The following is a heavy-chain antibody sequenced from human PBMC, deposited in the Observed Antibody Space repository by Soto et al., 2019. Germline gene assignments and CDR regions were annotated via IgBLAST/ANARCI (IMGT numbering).Heavy chain of an antibody. V-gene: IGHV3-23*01. CDR2: ISGSGGST. CDR1: GFTFSSNA. D-gene: IGHD2-21*01. CDR3: AKCRDCFSYGEVTDI. J-gene: IGHJ3*02. Sequence: EVQLLESGGGLVQPGGSLRLSCAASGFTFSSNAMSWVRQAPGKGLEWVSFISGSGGSTYYADSVKGRFTISRDNSKNTLYLQMNSLRAEDTAVYYCAKCRDCFSYGEVTDIWGQGTMVTVSS.